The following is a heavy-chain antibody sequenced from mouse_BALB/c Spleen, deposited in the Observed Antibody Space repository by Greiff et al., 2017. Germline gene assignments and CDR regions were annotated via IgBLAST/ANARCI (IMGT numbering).Heavy chain of an antibody. Sequence: DLVKPGASVKLSCKASGYTFTSYWINWIKQRPGQGLEWIGRIAPGSGSTYYNEMFKGKATLTVDTSSSTAYIQLSSLSSEDSAVYCGARDYYGSSYDAMDYWGQGTSVTVSS. CDR1: GYTFTSYW. V-gene: IGHV1S41*01. CDR2: IAPGSGST. J-gene: IGHJ4*01. D-gene: IGHD1-1*01. CDR3: ARDYYGSSYDAMDY.